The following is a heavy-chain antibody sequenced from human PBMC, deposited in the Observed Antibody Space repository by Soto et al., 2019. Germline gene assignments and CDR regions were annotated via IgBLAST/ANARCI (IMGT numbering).Heavy chain of an antibody. CDR1: GFTFTTSA. Sequence: PGWSLRLSYAASGFTFTTSAMSWVRQAPGKGLEWVSGMSATGRTTYCPDSVRGRFTISRDTSKNTLFLEMNSLRGEDTAIYYCVKWGRKTSRPDTSSLGYWGQGILVTVSS. D-gene: IGHD3-16*01. J-gene: IGHJ4*02. CDR3: VKWGRKTSRPDTSSLGY. V-gene: IGHV3-23*01. CDR2: MSATGRTT.